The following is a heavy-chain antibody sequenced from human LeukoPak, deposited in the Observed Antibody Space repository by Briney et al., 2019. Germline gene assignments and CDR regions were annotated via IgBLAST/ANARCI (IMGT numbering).Heavy chain of an antibody. D-gene: IGHD1-1*01. V-gene: IGHV4-59*12. J-gene: IGHJ4*02. CDR3: VRDTCEDWRYKGPLDY. CDR2: IYYSGGT. Sequence: SETLSLTCAVSGGSISSYYWSWIRQPPGRGLEWIGYIYYSGGTNYNPSLKSRVTISVDTSKNQFSLKLNSVTPEDTAAYYCVRDTCEDWRYKGPLDYWGQGTLVTVSS. CDR1: GGSISSYY.